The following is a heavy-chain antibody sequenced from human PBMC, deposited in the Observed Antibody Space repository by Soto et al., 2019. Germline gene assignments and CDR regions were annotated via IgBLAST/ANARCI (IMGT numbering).Heavy chain of an antibody. J-gene: IGHJ4*02. CDR2: IFPSGTT. Sequence: TLSLTCCVSGRSLSGATYALNWIRQPPGKGLEWIGYIFPSGTTYYNPSLKSRVTISIDVSKTQFSLSLRSLTAADTAVYYCARSREFDYWSQGTLVTVSS. V-gene: IGHV4-30-2*01. CDR3: ARSREFDY. CDR1: GRSLSGATYA.